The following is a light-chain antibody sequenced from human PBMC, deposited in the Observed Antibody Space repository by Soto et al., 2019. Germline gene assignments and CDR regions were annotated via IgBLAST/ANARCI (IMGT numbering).Light chain of an antibody. CDR2: TAS. CDR1: QPISDY. Sequence: DIQMTQSPSTLSGSVGDRVTITCRTSQPISDYLNWYQQKPGKAPTLLIYTASNLQSGVPSRFSGSGSGTEFTLTISSLQPDDFATYYCQHYNSYSEAFGQGTKVDIK. CDR3: QHYNSYSEA. J-gene: IGKJ1*01. V-gene: IGKV1-5*01.